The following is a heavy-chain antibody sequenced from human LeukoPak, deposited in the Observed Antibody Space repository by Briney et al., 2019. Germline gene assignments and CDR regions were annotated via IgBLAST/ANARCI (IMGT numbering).Heavy chain of an antibody. CDR1: GFTFSSYT. CDR3: ARVGLAAFDI. J-gene: IGHJ3*02. CDR2: ITSSSAYI. Sequence: PGGSLRLSCAGSGFTFSSYTMSWVRQAPGKGLEWVSSITSSSAYINYADSVKGRFTISRDNDQKSLYLHMNSLRAEDTAVHYCARVGLAAFDIWGQGTMVTVSS. V-gene: IGHV3-21*01.